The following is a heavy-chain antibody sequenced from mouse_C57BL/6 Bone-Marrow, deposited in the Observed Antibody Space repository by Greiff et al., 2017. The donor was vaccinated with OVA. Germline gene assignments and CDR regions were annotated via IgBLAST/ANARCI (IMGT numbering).Heavy chain of an antibody. CDR3: ARGYGYDWFAY. CDR1: GFNIKDYY. CDR2: IDPEDGET. D-gene: IGHD2-2*01. Sequence: EVQLQQSGAELVKPGASVKLSCTASGFNIKDYYMHWVKQRTEQGLEWIGRIDPEDGETKYAPKFQGKATITADTSSNTAYLHLSSLTSEDTAVYYCARGYGYDWFAYWGQGTLVTVSA. J-gene: IGHJ3*01. V-gene: IGHV14-2*01.